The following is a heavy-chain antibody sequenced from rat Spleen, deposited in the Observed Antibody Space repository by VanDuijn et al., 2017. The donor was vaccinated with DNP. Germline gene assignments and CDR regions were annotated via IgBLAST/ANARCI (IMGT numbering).Heavy chain of an antibody. D-gene: IGHD4-3*01. CDR1: GFTFSNYD. Sequence: EVQLVESGGGLVQPGRSLKLSCAASGFTFSNYDMAWVRQAPTKGLEWVASISSSGGSPYYRDSVKGRFTISRDYAKSSLYLQMDSLRSEDTATYYCSTDNSGLNWFAFWGQGTLVTVSS. CDR2: ISSSGGSP. J-gene: IGHJ3*01. V-gene: IGHV5-20*01. CDR3: STDNSGLNWFAF.